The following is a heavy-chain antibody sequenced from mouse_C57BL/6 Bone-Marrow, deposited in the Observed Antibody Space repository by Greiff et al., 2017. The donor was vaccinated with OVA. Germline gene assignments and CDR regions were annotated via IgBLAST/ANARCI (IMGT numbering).Heavy chain of an antibody. Sequence: QVQLQQSGAELARPGASVKLSCKASGYTFTSYGISWVKQRTGQGLEWIGEIYPRSGNTYYNEKFKGKATLTADKSSSPAYMELRSLTSEDSAVYICARKEGQLLRSFAYWGQGTLVTVSA. J-gene: IGHJ3*01. D-gene: IGHD1-1*01. CDR2: IYPRSGNT. CDR3: ARKEGQLLRSFAY. CDR1: GYTFTSYG. V-gene: IGHV1-81*01.